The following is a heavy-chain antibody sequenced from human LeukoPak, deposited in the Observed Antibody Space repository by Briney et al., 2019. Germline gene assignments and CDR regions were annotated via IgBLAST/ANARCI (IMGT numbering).Heavy chain of an antibody. CDR3: AREGPEDAFDI. V-gene: IGHV3-7*01. J-gene: IGHJ3*02. CDR2: IKQDGSEK. CDR1: GFTFGSYW. Sequence: GGSLRLSCAASGFTFGSYWMSWVRQAPGKGLEWVANIKQDGSEKYYVDSVKGRFTISRDNAKNSLYLQMNSLRAEDTAVYYCAREGPEDAFDIWGQGTMVTVSS.